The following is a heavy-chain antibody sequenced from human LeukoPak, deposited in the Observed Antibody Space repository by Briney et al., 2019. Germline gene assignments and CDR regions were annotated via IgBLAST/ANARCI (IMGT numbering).Heavy chain of an antibody. J-gene: IGHJ4*02. CDR2: IIPILGIA. Sequence: GASVKVSCTASGGTFTSYTISWVRQAPGQGLEWMGSIIPILGIANYAQEFQGRATIVADKSTSTAYMELSSLRSEDTAMYYCASYSSTWARYFFSFWGQGTLVTVSS. CDR3: ASYSSTWARYFFSF. CDR1: GGTFTSYT. D-gene: IGHD6-13*01. V-gene: IGHV1-69*02.